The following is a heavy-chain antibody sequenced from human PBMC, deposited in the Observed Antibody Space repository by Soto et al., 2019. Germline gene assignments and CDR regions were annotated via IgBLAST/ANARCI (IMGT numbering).Heavy chain of an antibody. J-gene: IGHJ6*03. D-gene: IGHD3-3*01. Sequence: QVQLVESGGGLVKPGGSLRLSCAASGFTFSDYYMSWIRQAPGKGLEWVSYISSSGSTIYYADSVKGRFTISRDNAKNSLYLQMNSLRAEDTAVYYCARDRINDFWSGFDRPSYYYYYMDVWGKGTTVTVSS. V-gene: IGHV3-11*01. CDR2: ISSSGSTI. CDR1: GFTFSDYY. CDR3: ARDRINDFWSGFDRPSYYYYYMDV.